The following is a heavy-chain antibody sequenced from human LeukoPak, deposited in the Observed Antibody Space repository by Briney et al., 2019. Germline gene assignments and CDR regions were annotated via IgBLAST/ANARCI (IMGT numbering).Heavy chain of an antibody. CDR1: GFTFSNAW. J-gene: IGHJ4*02. D-gene: IGHD3-16*01. V-gene: IGHV3-15*01. CDR2: ITSKTDGGTT. Sequence: GGSLRLSCAASGFTFSNAWMCWVRQAPGKGLEWVGRITSKTDGGTTDYAAPVKGRFTISRDDSKNTLYLQMNSLKTEDTAIYYCTTDLVSLWDHWGQGTLVTVSS. CDR3: TTDLVSLWDH.